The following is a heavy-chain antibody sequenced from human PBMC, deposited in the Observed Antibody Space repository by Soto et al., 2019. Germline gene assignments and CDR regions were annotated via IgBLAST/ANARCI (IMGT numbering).Heavy chain of an antibody. J-gene: IGHJ5*02. V-gene: IGHV4-61*01. Sequence: PSETLSLTCTVSGGSVSSGSYYWSWIRQPPGKGLEWIGYIYYSGSTNYNPSLKSRVTIAVDTSKNQFSPKLSSVTAADTAVYYCAGWELRRGSWFDPWGQGTLVTVSS. D-gene: IGHD1-26*01. CDR3: AGWELRRGSWFDP. CDR1: GGSVSSGSYY. CDR2: IYYSGST.